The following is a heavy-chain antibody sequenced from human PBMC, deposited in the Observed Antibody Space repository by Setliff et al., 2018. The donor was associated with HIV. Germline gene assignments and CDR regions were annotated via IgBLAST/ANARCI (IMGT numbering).Heavy chain of an antibody. CDR2: IRSKAYGGTT. D-gene: IGHD3-10*02. Sequence: PGGSLRLSCTASGFTFGDYAMSWVRQAPGKGLEWVGFIRSKAYGGTTEYAASVKGRFTISRDDSKSIAYLQMNSLRAEDTAVYYCARVFGPFDYWGQGTLVTVSS. CDR3: ARVFGPFDY. CDR1: GFTFGDYA. J-gene: IGHJ4*02. V-gene: IGHV3-49*04.